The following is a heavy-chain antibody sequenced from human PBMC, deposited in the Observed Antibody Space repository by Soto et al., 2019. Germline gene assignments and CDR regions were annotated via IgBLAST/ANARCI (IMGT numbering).Heavy chain of an antibody. CDR2: ISAYNGNT. D-gene: IGHD6-13*01. V-gene: IGHV1-18*01. CDR1: GYTFTSYG. CDR3: ARDRAFRAAVRPGGMDV. Sequence: QVPLVQSGAEVKKPGASVKVSCKASGYTFTSYGISWVRQAPGQGLEWMGWISAYNGNTNYAQKLQGRVTMTTDTSTSTAYMELRSLRSDDTAVYYCARDRAFRAAVRPGGMDVWGQGTTVTVSS. J-gene: IGHJ6*02.